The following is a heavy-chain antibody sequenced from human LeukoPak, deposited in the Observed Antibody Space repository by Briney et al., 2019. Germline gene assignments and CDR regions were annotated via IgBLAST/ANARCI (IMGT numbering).Heavy chain of an antibody. D-gene: IGHD3-22*01. CDR2: IYPGDSDT. CDR3: ARGAGYYDSSGYYDY. J-gene: IGHJ4*02. CDR1: GYSFTSYW. Sequence: GESLKISCKGSGYSFTSYWIGWVLQMPGKGLEWMGIIYPGDSDTRYSPSFQGQVTISADKSISTAYLQWSSLKASDTAMYYCARGAGYYDSSGYYDYWGQGTLVTVSS. V-gene: IGHV5-51*01.